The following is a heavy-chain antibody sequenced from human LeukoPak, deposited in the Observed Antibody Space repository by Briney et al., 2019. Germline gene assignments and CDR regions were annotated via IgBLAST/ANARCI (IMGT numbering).Heavy chain of an antibody. CDR1: GDPISSGGYY. J-gene: IGHJ4*02. D-gene: IGHD5-24*01. CDR2: IYYSGTT. Sequence: SETLSLTCTVSGDPISSGGYYWSWIRQHPGKGLEWIGYIYYSGTTYYNPSLKSRLTISVDTSKNQFSLSLSSVTAADTAVYYCARDRDGYNFLDYWGQGTLVTVSS. V-gene: IGHV4-31*03. CDR3: ARDRDGYNFLDY.